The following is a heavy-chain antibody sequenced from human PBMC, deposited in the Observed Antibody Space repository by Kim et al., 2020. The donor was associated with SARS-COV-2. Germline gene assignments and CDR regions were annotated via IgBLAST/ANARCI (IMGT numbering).Heavy chain of an antibody. CDR3: AREQASGYTFGDAAFDV. V-gene: IGHV4-31*03. CDR2: IYYSGST. J-gene: IGHJ3*01. Sequence: SETLSLTCTVSGGSISRGGYYWSWIRQHPGKGLEWIGYIYYSGSTYHNPSLESRDTISADTSKNQFSLKLTSVTAADTAVYYCAREQASGYTFGDAAFDVWGRGTMVTVSS. CDR1: GGSISRGGYY. D-gene: IGHD5-18*01.